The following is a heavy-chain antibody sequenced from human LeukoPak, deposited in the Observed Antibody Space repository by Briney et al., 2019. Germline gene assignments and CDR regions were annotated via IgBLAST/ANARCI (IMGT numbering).Heavy chain of an antibody. D-gene: IGHD1-26*01. V-gene: IGHV1-2*02. Sequence: GASVKVSCKASGYTFSGYYIHWVRQAPGQGLEWMGWINFNSGDTNYAQKFQGRVTVTRDTSISTTYMELSSLRADDTAIYHCVRERGATVDYWGQGPWSPSPQ. CDR3: VRERGATVDY. CDR2: INFNSGDT. J-gene: IGHJ4*02. CDR1: GYTFSGYY.